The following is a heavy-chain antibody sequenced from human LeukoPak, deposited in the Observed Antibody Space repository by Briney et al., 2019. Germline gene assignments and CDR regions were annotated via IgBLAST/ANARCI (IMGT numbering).Heavy chain of an antibody. V-gene: IGHV3-11*04. CDR2: ISSSGSTI. Sequence: GGSLRLSCAASGFTFSDYYMSWIRQAPGKGLEWVSYISSSGSTIYYADSVKGRFTISRDNSKNTLYLQMNSLRAEDTAVYYCARGRYVVTMVRGGGFDPWGQGTLVTVSS. CDR1: GFTFSDYY. CDR3: ARGRYVVTMVRGGGFDP. D-gene: IGHD3-10*01. J-gene: IGHJ5*02.